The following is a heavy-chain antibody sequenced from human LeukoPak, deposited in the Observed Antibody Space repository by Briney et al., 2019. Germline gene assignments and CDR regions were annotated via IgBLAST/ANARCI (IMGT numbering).Heavy chain of an antibody. J-gene: IGHJ5*02. V-gene: IGHV1-46*01. CDR1: GYTFTGYY. CDR2: INPSGGST. Sequence: GASVKVSCKASGYTFTGYYMHWVRQAPGQGLEWMGIINPSGGSTSYAQKFQGRVTMTRDMSTSTVYMELSSLRSEDTAVYYCARDGGSYARYNWFDPWGQGTLVTVSS. CDR3: ARDGGSYARYNWFDP. D-gene: IGHD1-26*01.